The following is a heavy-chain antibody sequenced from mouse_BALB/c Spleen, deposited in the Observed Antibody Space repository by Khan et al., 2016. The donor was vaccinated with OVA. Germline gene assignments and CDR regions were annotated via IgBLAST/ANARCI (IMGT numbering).Heavy chain of an antibody. CDR3: ARHDRYFYAMDY. CDR1: GFSLTSYG. CDR2: IWSDGST. J-gene: IGHJ4*01. V-gene: IGHV2-6-1*01. D-gene: IGHD2-14*01. Sequence: QVQLKESGPGLVAPSQSLYITCTISGFSLTSYGLHWVRQPPGKGLEWLVVIWSDGSTTYNSALKSRLSISKDNSKSQVFLKMNSLQTDDTAMYYCARHDRYFYAMDYWGQGTSVTVSS.